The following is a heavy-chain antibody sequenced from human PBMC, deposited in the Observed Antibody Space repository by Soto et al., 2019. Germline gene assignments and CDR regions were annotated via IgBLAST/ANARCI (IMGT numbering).Heavy chain of an antibody. Sequence: QVQLVQSWAEVKEPGASVKVSCKASGYSFTSLDINWVRQTTGQGLEWMGWMQPSSGRTGYAQKFQGRVTMTRDTSINTPYVELSSLTSDDTAFYYCARGVTAGVDYWGQGTLVTVSS. J-gene: IGHJ4*02. D-gene: IGHD1-26*01. CDR1: GYSFTSLD. V-gene: IGHV1-8*01. CDR2: MQPSSGRT. CDR3: ARGVTAGVDY.